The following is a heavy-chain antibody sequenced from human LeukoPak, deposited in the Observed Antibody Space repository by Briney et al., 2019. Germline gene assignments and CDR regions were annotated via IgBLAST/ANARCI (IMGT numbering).Heavy chain of an antibody. V-gene: IGHV4-59*01. Sequence: SETLSLTCTVSGGSIGTYYWSWIRQPPGKGLEWIGCIHYSGSTNYNPSLKSRVPISVDTSKNQFSLKLSSVTAADTAVYYCARVRDRSSYFYDLDYWGQGTLVTVSS. J-gene: IGHJ4*02. CDR3: ARVRDRSSYFYDLDY. D-gene: IGHD3-22*01. CDR1: GGSIGTYY. CDR2: IHYSGST.